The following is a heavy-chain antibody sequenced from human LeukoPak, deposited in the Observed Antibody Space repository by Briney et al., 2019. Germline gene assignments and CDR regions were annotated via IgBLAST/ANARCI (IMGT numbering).Heavy chain of an antibody. CDR2: IYYSGST. Sequence: SETLSLTCTVSGGSISSYYWSWIRQPPGKGLEWIGYIYYSGSTNYNPSLKSRVTISVDTSKNQFSLKLSSVTAADTAVYYCARHGVLRWFDPWGQGTLVTVSS. V-gene: IGHV4-59*08. CDR1: GGSISSYY. CDR3: ARHGVLRWFDP. D-gene: IGHD3-3*01. J-gene: IGHJ5*02.